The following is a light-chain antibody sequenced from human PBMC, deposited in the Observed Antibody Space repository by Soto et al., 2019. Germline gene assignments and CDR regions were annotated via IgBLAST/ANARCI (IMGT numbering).Light chain of an antibody. CDR2: DAS. J-gene: IGKJ5*01. Sequence: EIVLTQSPATLSLSPGERATLSCRASQSVSSYLAWCQQKPGQAPRLLIYDASNRATGIPARFSGSGSGTDFTLTIGSLEPEDFAVYYCQQRRNWPITFGQGTRLEIK. V-gene: IGKV3-11*01. CDR3: QQRRNWPIT. CDR1: QSVSSY.